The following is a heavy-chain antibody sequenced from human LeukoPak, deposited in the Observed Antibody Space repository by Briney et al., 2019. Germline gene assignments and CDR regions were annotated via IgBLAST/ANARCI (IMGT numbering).Heavy chain of an antibody. CDR1: GGSFSGYY. CDR3: ASSNLLHSY. CDR2: INHSGST. J-gene: IGHJ4*02. Sequence: PSETLSLTCAVYGGSFSGYYWSWIRQPPGKGLEWIGEINHSGSTNYNPSLKSRITISVDTSKNQFSLKLNSVTAADTAVYYCASSNLLHSYWGQGTLVTVSS. D-gene: IGHD2-15*01. V-gene: IGHV4-34*01.